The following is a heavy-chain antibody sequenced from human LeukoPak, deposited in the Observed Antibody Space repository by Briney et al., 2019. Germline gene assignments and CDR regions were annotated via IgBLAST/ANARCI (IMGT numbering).Heavy chain of an antibody. D-gene: IGHD6-13*01. V-gene: IGHV3-30*02. CDR2: IRYDGSSK. CDR3: AKDPKGEQQLVPIRSGDGLFDY. CDR1: GFTFSSYG. J-gene: IGHJ4*02. Sequence: GGSLRLSCAASGFTFSSYGMHRVRQAPGKGLEWVAFIRYDGSSKYYADSVKGRFTISRDNSKNTLYLQMNSLRAEDTAVYYCAKDPKGEQQLVPIRSGDGLFDYRGQGTLVTVSS.